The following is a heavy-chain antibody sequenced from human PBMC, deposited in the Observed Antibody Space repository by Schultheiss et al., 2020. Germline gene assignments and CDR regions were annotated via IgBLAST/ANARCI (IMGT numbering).Heavy chain of an antibody. D-gene: IGHD3-10*01. CDR3: AGTSMVRGVTVFDY. V-gene: IGHV4-59*01. Sequence: SQTLSLTCTVSGGSISSFYWSWIRQPPGKGLEWIAYFYYSGSTNYNPSLKSRVTISVDTSKNQFSLILSSVTAADSAVYYCAGTSMVRGVTVFDYWGQGTRGTVSS. CDR2: FYYSGST. CDR1: GGSISSFY. J-gene: IGHJ4*02.